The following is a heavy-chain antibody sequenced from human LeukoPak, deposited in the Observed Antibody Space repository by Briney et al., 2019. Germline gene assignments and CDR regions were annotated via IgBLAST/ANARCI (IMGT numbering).Heavy chain of an antibody. J-gene: IGHJ4*02. D-gene: IGHD5-12*01. Sequence: GGSLRLSSAASGFTFNNYAMSWVRQAPGEGLEWVSAISGSGGSTNYADSVKGRFTISRDNSKNMLYLQMNSLRAEDTAVYYCASGGVYSGYDSGYWGQGTLVTVSS. CDR2: ISGSGGST. V-gene: IGHV3-23*01. CDR3: ASGGVYSGYDSGY. CDR1: GFTFNNYA.